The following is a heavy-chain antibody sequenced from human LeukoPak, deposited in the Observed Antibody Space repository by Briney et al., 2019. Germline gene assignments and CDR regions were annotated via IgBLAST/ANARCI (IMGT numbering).Heavy chain of an antibody. CDR2: MNPNSGNT. V-gene: IGHV1-8*01. CDR1: GYTFTSYD. D-gene: IGHD3-10*01. CDR3: ARAATMVRGVIRYYYYYGMDV. J-gene: IGHJ6*02. Sequence: GASVKVSCKASGYTFTSYDINWVRQATGQGLEWMGWMNPNSGNTGYARKLQGRVTMTRNTSISTAYMELSSLRSEDTAVYYCARAATMVRGVIRYYYYYGMDVWGQGTTVTVSS.